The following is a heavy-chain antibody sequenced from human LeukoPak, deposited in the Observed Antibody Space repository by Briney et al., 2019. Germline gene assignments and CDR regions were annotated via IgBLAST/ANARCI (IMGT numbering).Heavy chain of an antibody. CDR2: ISGSGGST. Sequence: GGSLRLSCAASGFTFSSYAMSWVRQAPGKGLEWVSAISGSGGSTYYADSVKGRFTISRDNSKNTLYLQMNSLRAEDTAVYYCAKVKPLLNSSGWYGWFYFDYWGQGTLVTVSS. V-gene: IGHV3-23*01. CDR1: GFTFSSYA. J-gene: IGHJ4*02. CDR3: AKVKPLLNSSGWYGWFYFDY. D-gene: IGHD6-19*01.